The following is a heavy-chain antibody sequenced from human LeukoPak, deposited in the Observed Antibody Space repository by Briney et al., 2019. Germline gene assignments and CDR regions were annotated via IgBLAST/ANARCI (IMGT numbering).Heavy chain of an antibody. Sequence: GGSLRLTCTASGFSFSDHYLSWIRQPPGKGLEWVSYISRGGSNLKYGESVEGRFTISRDNAEKSLYLDMDSLKAEDTAVYYCARGRSLVGPFDLWGQGTVVTVPS. J-gene: IGHJ3*01. CDR1: GFSFSDHY. D-gene: IGHD3-9*01. CDR3: ARGRSLVGPFDL. CDR2: ISRGGSNL. V-gene: IGHV3-11*04.